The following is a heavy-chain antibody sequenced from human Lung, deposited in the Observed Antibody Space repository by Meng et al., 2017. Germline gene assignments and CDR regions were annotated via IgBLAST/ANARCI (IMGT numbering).Heavy chain of an antibody. J-gene: IGHJ2*01. CDR2: IYNSGST. CDR3: ARGQKGYFDL. Sequence: QLLQKACAPVLVNPSPTSLPCCTCCGSINSSSNYYWSWIRQTPGKGMEWSAHIYNSGSTHYNPSLKSRITISVDTSKNQFSLKLSSVTAADTAVYYCARGQKGYFDLWGRGTLVTVSS. V-gene: IGHV4-30-4*01. CDR1: GSINSSSNYY.